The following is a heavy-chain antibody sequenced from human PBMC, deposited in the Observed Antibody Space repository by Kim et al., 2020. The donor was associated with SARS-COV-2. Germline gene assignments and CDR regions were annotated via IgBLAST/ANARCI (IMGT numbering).Heavy chain of an antibody. CDR2: IGTAGDT. CDR1: GFTFSNAW. V-gene: IGHV3-13*04. Sequence: GGSLRLSCAASGFTFSNAWMSWVRQATGKGLEWVSAIGTAGDTYYPGSVKGRFTISRENAKNSLYLQMNSLRAGDTAVYYCARAGSGTPSFEFDYWGQGTLVTVSS. D-gene: IGHD1-26*01. J-gene: IGHJ4*02. CDR3: ARAGSGTPSFEFDY.